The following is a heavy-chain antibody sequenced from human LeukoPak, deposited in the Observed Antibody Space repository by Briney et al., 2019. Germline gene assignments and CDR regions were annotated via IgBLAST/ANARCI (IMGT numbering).Heavy chain of an antibody. V-gene: IGHV3-64D*09. CDR3: VKDGGYSNYYFDY. J-gene: IGHJ4*02. D-gene: IGHD5-18*01. CDR2: ISSNGGST. CDR1: GFTFSSYA. Sequence: GGSLRLSCSASGFTFSSYAMHWVRQAPGTGLEYVSAISSNGGSTYYADSVKGRFTISRDNSKNTLYLQMSSLGGEDTAVYYCVKDGGYSNYYFDYWGQGTLVTVSS.